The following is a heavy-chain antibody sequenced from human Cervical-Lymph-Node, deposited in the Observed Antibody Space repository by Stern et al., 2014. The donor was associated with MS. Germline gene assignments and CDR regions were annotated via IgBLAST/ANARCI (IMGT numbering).Heavy chain of an antibody. J-gene: IGHJ5*02. CDR3: ARVVAGCSRTSCFQDL. Sequence: QVQLQESGPGLVKPSGTLSLTCAVSGASVISGNWWTWVRQPPGRTLQWIGEIYHREGATYNPSLKSRVTISIAKSTNHFSLKMASMAAADTAVYYCARVVAGCSRTSCFQDLWGQGTLVTVSS. V-gene: IGHV4-4*02. CDR1: GASVISGNW. CDR2: IYHREGA. D-gene: IGHD2-2*01.